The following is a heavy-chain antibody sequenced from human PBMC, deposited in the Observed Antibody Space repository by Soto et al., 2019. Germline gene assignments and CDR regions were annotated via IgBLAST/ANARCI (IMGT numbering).Heavy chain of an antibody. CDR1: GGSISSYY. Sequence: SSETLSLTCTASGGSISSYYWSWIRQPPGKGLEWIGYIYYSGSTNYNPSLKSRVTISVDTSKNQFSLKLSSVTAADTAVYYCARRYGASFDYWGQGTLVTVSS. CDR2: IYYSGST. CDR3: ARRYGASFDY. V-gene: IGHV4-59*01. D-gene: IGHD4-17*01. J-gene: IGHJ4*02.